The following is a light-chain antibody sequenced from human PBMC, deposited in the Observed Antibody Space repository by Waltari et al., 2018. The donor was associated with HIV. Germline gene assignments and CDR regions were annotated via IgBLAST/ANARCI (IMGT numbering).Light chain of an antibody. CDR3: QQYNFLWT. J-gene: IGKJ1*01. CDR2: KAS. Sequence: DMQMTQSPYTLSASVGDRVTITCRASQNIGSWLAWFQQKPGKTPILLIYKASTLESGVPSRFSGSGSGTEFTLTISSLQPDDFATYYCQQYNFLWTFGQGTKVEMK. CDR1: QNIGSW. V-gene: IGKV1-5*03.